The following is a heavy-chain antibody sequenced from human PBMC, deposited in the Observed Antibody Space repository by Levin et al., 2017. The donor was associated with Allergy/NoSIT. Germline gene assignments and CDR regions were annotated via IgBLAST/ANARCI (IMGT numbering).Heavy chain of an antibody. V-gene: IGHV3-74*01. D-gene: IGHD3-3*01. CDR2: INSDGSST. J-gene: IGHJ5*02. CDR1: GFTFSSYW. Sequence: GGSLRLSCAASGFTFSSYWMHWVRQAPGKGLVWVSRINSDGSSTSYADSVKGRFTISRDNAKNTLYLQMNSLRAEDTAVYYCARALEEYDFWSGYYPGWFDPWGQGTLVTVSS. CDR3: ARALEEYDFWSGYYPGWFDP.